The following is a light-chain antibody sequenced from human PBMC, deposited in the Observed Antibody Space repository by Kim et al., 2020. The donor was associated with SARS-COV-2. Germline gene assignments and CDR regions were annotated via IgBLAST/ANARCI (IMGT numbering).Light chain of an antibody. Sequence: EIVMTQSPATLSVSPGESATLSCRASQSIGSNLAWYQQKPGQAPRLLIYAASSRAAGIPARFSGSGSGTDFTLTISSLLSEDFAVYCCQQYNNWPPETFGQGTKVEI. CDR3: QQYNNWPPET. V-gene: IGKV3-15*01. J-gene: IGKJ1*01. CDR2: AAS. CDR1: QSIGSN.